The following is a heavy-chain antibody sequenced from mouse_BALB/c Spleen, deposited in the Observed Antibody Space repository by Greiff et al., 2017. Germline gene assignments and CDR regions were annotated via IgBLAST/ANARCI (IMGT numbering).Heavy chain of an antibody. CDR3: AKHERVPWFAY. J-gene: IGHJ3*01. CDR2: IWGGGRT. CDR1: GFSLTDYG. Sequence: QVQLKESGPGLVAPSQSLSITCTVSGFSLTDYGVSWIRQPPGKGLEWLGVIWGGGRTYYNSALKSRLSISKDNSKSQVFLKMNSLQTDDTAMYYGAKHERVPWFAYWGQGTLVTVSA. V-gene: IGHV2-6-5*01.